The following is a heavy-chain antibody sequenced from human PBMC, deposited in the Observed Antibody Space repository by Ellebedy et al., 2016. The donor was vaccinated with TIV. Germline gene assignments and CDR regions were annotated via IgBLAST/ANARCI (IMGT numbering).Heavy chain of an antibody. V-gene: IGHV4-59*08. CDR1: GGTISSYY. CDR3: ARADVHGLVDY. J-gene: IGHJ4*02. D-gene: IGHD2-8*02. CDR2: IYYSGST. Sequence: MPSETLSLTCTVSGGTISSYYWSWIRQPPGKGLEWVGYIYYSGSTNYNPSLKSRVTISVDTSKNQFSLKLSSVTDADTAVYYRARADVHGLVDYWGQGTLVTVSS.